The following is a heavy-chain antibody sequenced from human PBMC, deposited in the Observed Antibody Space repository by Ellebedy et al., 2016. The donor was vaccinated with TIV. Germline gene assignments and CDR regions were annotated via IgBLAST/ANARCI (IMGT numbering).Heavy chain of an antibody. Sequence: ASVKVSXXASGYTFTSYDINWVRQATGQGLEWMGWMNPNSGNTGYAQKFQGRVTMTRNTSISTAYMELSSLRSEDTAVYYCARAGGYNFVWPSDYYYYYMDVWGKGTTVTVSS. D-gene: IGHD5-24*01. CDR2: MNPNSGNT. CDR1: GYTFTSYD. J-gene: IGHJ6*03. CDR3: ARAGGYNFVWPSDYYYYYMDV. V-gene: IGHV1-8*01.